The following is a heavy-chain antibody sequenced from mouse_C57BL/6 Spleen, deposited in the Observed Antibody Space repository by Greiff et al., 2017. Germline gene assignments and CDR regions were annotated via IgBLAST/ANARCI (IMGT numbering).Heavy chain of an antibody. V-gene: IGHV2-2*01. CDR3: ARNYGSSPAWFAY. J-gene: IGHJ3*01. CDR2: IWSGGST. Sequence: VKLMESGPGLVQPSQSLSITCTVSGFSLTSSGVHWVRQSPGKGLEWLGVIWSGGSTDYNAAFISRLSISKDNSKSQVFFKMNSLQADDTAIYYCARNYGSSPAWFAYWGQGTLVTVSA. D-gene: IGHD1-1*01. CDR1: GFSLTSSG.